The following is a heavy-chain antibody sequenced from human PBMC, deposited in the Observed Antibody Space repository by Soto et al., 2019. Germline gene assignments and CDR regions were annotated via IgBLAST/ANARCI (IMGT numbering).Heavy chain of an antibody. CDR1: GYSFTTYG. Sequence: GASVKVSCKTSGYSFTTYGISWVRRAPGQGLQWMGWISAFNGQTKSAQKVQGRVTMTTDTSTSTVYMELRNLRSDDTAIYYCARDRRNYDSKEYWGQGTPVIVSS. CDR3: ARDRRNYDSKEY. V-gene: IGHV1-18*01. CDR2: ISAFNGQT. J-gene: IGHJ4*02. D-gene: IGHD3-22*01.